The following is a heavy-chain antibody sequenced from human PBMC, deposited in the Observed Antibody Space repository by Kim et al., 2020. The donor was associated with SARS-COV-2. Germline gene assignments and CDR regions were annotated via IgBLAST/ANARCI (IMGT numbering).Heavy chain of an antibody. J-gene: IGHJ4*02. CDR3: ARESSRRADY. Sequence: KFYADSVKGRCTISRDNSKHTLFRQRTSLRAEDTALYYCARESSRRADYWGQGTLVTVSS. CDR2: K. V-gene: IGHV3-23*01. D-gene: IGHD2-2*01.